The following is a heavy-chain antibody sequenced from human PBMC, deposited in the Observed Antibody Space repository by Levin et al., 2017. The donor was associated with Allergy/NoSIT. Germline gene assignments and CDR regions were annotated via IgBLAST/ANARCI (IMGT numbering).Heavy chain of an antibody. CDR1: GFTFSNAW. CDR3: TTGVSVVVPAVIGYMDV. J-gene: IGHJ6*03. D-gene: IGHD2-2*01. CDR2: IKSKTDGGTT. Sequence: PGGSLRLSCAASGFTFSNAWMSWVRQAPGKGLEWVGRIKSKTDGGTTDYAAPVKGRFTISRDDSKNTLYLQMNSLKTEDTAVYYCTTGVSVVVPAVIGYMDVWGKGTTVTVSS. V-gene: IGHV3-15*01.